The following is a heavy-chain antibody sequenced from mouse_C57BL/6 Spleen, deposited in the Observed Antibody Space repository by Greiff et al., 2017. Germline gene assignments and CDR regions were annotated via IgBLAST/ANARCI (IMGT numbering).Heavy chain of an antibody. CDR1: GFTFSSYG. CDR3: ASLYYSNYPAWFAY. J-gene: IGHJ3*01. Sequence: DVMLVESGGDLVKPGGSLKLSCAASGFTFSSYGMSWVRQTPDQRLEWVATISSGGSYTYYPDSVKGRFTISRDNAKNTLYLQMSSLKSEDTAMYYWASLYYSNYPAWFAYWGQGTLVTVSA. D-gene: IGHD2-5*01. V-gene: IGHV5-6*02. CDR2: ISSGGSYT.